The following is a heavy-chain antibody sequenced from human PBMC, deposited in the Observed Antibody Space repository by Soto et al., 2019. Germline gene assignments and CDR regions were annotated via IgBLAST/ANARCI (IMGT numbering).Heavy chain of an antibody. CDR1: GGSISSGGYY. Sequence: QVQLQESGPGLVKPSQTLSLTCTVSGGSISSGGYYWSWIRQNPGKGLEWIGYNYYSGSTYYNPSLKSRVTIAVDTSKNQFSLKLSSVTAADTAVYYCAGIYSGSPGGTLRYWGQGTLVTVSS. D-gene: IGHD1-26*01. CDR2: NYYSGST. V-gene: IGHV4-31*03. J-gene: IGHJ4*02. CDR3: AGIYSGSPGGTLRY.